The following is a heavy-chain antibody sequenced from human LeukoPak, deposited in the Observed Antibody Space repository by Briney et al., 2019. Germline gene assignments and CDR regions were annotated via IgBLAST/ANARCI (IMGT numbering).Heavy chain of an antibody. D-gene: IGHD3-10*01. CDR3: ARGRSSMVRGYYYYYMDV. CDR1: GDSISSAAYS. CDR2: IYYSGST. V-gene: IGHV4-61*08. J-gene: IGHJ6*03. Sequence: SETLSLTCAVSGDSISSAAYSWGWIRQPPGKGLEWIGYIYYSGSTNYNPSLKSRVTISVDTSKNQFSLKLSSVTAADTAVYYCARGRSSMVRGYYYYYMDVWGKGTTVTISS.